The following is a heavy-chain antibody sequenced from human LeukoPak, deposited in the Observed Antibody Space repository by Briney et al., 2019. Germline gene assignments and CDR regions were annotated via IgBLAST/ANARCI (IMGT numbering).Heavy chain of an antibody. V-gene: IGHV4-4*07. J-gene: IGHJ4*02. CDR1: GGSLSSYY. CDR2: IYSSGST. CDR3: ARGYGAGHYFDY. D-gene: IGHD6-19*01. Sequence: PSETLSLTCTVSGGSLSSYYWSWIRQPAGKGLEWIGRIYSSGSTNYNPSLKSRVSMSVDTSKNQFSLNLSFVTAADTAVYYCARGYGAGHYFDYWGQGTPVTVSS.